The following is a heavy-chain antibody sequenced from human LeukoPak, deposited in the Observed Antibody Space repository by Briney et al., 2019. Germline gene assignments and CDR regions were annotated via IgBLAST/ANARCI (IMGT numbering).Heavy chain of an antibody. Sequence: EGSLRLSCAASGFTFSSYSMNWVRQAPGKGLEWVSYISSSSSTIYYADSVKGRFTISRDNAKNSLYLQMNSLRAEDTAVYYCARSDPLDYWGQGTLVTVPS. J-gene: IGHJ4*02. CDR3: ARSDPLDY. CDR1: GFTFSSYS. V-gene: IGHV3-48*04. CDR2: ISSSSSTI.